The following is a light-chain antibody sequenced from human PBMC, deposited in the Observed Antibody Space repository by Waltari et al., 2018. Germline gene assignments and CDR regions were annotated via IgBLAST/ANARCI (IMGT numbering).Light chain of an antibody. J-gene: IGKJ4*01. CDR3: QKYYSPPHT. Sequence: DIQMTQSPSSLSASVGDRVPITCGASQGISNYLAWYQQKPGKVPALLIYGASTLQSGVPSRFSGSGSGTDFTLTISSLQPEDVATYYCQKYYSPPHTFGGGTKVEIK. CDR1: QGISNY. CDR2: GAS. V-gene: IGKV1-27*01.